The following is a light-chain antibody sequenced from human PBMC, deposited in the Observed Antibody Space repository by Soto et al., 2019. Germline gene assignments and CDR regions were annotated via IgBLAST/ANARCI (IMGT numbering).Light chain of an antibody. CDR1: QSSSSY. V-gene: IGKV1-39*01. CDR2: AVS. Sequence: DIQMTESPSSLSASVGDRVTITCRASQSSSSYLKWYQQKPGKVPKRLIYAVSSLKSRGPSRFRRSVSGTDSALSIRSLQPEDFATDYFQQSYSTLFTFGPGTQVDIK. J-gene: IGKJ3*01. CDR3: QQSYSTLFT.